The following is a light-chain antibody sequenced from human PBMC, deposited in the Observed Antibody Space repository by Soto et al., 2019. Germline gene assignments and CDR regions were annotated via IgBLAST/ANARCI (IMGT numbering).Light chain of an antibody. V-gene: IGKV3-20*01. Sequence: EIVMTQSPGTLSLSPGERATLSCRASQSVSSRLAWYQQKPGQAPRLLISGASSRATGIPDRFSGSGSGTEFTLTISRLEPEDSAVYYCQQYGTSPRTFGQGTKVDI. CDR1: QSVSSR. J-gene: IGKJ1*01. CDR2: GAS. CDR3: QQYGTSPRT.